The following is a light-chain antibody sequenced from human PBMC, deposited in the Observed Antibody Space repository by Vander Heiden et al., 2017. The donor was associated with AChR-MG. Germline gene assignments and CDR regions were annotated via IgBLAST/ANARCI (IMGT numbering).Light chain of an antibody. J-gene: IGKJ1*01. CDR3: QQDNSYQM. Sequence: DIQMTQSPSTLSAFVGDRVTITCRASRRVATWLAWYQQKPGKAPKLLIYDVSHLERGVPSRFSGSGSGTEFTLTISSLQPDDSATYYCQQDNSYQMFGQGTKVEI. CDR2: DVS. CDR1: RRVATW. V-gene: IGKV1-5*01.